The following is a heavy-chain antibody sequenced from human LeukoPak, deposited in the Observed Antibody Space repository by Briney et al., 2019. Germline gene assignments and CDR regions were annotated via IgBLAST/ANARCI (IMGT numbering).Heavy chain of an antibody. CDR3: ARSPTLYFGADH. D-gene: IGHD3-10*01. V-gene: IGHV4-59*01. CDR2: IYYSGST. CDR1: GGSISSYY. J-gene: IGHJ4*02. Sequence: SETLSLTCTVSGGSISSYYWSWIRQPPGKGLEWIGYIYYSGSTNYNPSLKSRVTISVDTSKNQFSLKLSSVTAADTAVYYCARSPTLYFGADHWGQGTLVTVSS.